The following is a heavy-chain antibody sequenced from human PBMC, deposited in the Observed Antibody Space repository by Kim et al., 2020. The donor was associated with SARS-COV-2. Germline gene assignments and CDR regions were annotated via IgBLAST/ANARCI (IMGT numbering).Heavy chain of an antibody. CDR2: IKSETDGGTT. V-gene: IGHV3-15*01. D-gene: IGHD3-9*01. Sequence: GGSLRLSCAASGFTLSNAWVNWVRQTPGMGLEWVGRIKSETDGGTTDYAAPVKGRFTISRDDSKNTLYLQMSGLKTEDTAIYYCTTPTLRYLEWLLFDAFDIWGQGTIVTVSS. CDR3: TTPTLRYLEWLLFDAFDI. CDR1: GFTLSNAW. J-gene: IGHJ3*02.